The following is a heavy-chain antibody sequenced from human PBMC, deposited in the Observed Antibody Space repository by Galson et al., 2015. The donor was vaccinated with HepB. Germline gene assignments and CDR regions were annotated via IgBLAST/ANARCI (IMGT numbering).Heavy chain of an antibody. D-gene: IGHD2/OR15-2a*01. Sequence: SLRLSCAACGFTFTSYGMSWVRQAPGKGLECVPAISRGGDTSDYAGSVKGRFTVSRDSSTNTLYLQMNGLRADDTAIYYCVRGTTAPDYWGQGTLVTVSS. V-gene: IGHV3-23*01. CDR1: GFTFTSYG. CDR2: ISRGGDTS. J-gene: IGHJ4*02. CDR3: VRGTTAPDY.